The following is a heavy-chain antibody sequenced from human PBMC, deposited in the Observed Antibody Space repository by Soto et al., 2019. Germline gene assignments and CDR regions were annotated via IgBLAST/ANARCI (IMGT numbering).Heavy chain of an antibody. CDR2: IRSKAYGGTT. J-gene: IGHJ4*02. D-gene: IGHD3-3*01. CDR1: GLTFGDYA. Sequence: GGSLILSCTASGLTFGDYAMSWFLLAPGKGLEWVGFIRSKAYGGTTEYAASVKGRFTISRDDSKSIAYLQMNSLKTEDTAVYCCTRASESVWSGSPRGHFDDWGQGTLVTVSS. V-gene: IGHV3-49*03. CDR3: TRASESVWSGSPRGHFDD.